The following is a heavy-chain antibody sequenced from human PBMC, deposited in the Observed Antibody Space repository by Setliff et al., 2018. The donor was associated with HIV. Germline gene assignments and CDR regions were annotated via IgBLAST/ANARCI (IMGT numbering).Heavy chain of an antibody. CDR1: GFTFSSYA. CDR3: AKVIGSGWYNAFDI. V-gene: IGHV3-23*01. Sequence: GGSLRLSCAASGFTFSSYALSWVRQAPGKGLEWVSAISGSSAGIYYAESVRGRFTISRDNSKNTLYLQMNSLRTEDTALYYCAKVIGSGWYNAFDIWGQGTMVTV. D-gene: IGHD6-19*01. CDR2: ISGSSAGI. J-gene: IGHJ3*02.